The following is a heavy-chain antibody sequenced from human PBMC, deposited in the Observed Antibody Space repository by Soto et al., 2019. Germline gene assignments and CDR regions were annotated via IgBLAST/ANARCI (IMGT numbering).Heavy chain of an antibody. CDR3: AREIGYCTNGVCYSFYYYGMDV. J-gene: IGHJ6*02. CDR2: IWYDGSNK. V-gene: IGHV3-33*01. Sequence: GGSLRLSCAASGFTFSSYGMHWVRQAPGKGLEWVAVIWYDGSNKYYADSVKGRFTIPRDNSKNTLYLQMNSLRAEDTAVYYCAREIGYCTNGVCYSFYYYGMDVWGQGTTVTVSS. CDR1: GFTFSSYG. D-gene: IGHD2-8*01.